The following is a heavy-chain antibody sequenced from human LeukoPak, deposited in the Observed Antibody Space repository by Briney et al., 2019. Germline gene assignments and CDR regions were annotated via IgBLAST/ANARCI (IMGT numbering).Heavy chain of an antibody. J-gene: IGHJ3*02. V-gene: IGHV3-23*01. Sequence: GGSLRLSCAASGFTFSSYAMSWVRQAPGKGLEWVSAISGSGGSTYYTDSVKGRFTISRDNSKNTLYLQMNSLRAEDTAVYYCARSGTMVRVDDAFDTWGQGTMVTVSS. CDR3: ARSGTMVRVDDAFDT. D-gene: IGHD3-10*01. CDR2: ISGSGGST. CDR1: GFTFSSYA.